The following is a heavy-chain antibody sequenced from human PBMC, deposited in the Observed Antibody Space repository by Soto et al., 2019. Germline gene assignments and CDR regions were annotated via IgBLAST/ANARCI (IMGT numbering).Heavy chain of an antibody. Sequence: SETLSLTCAVSGDSISSSKWWSWVRQAPGKGLEWIGEIYQSGTTNYNPSLKSRVTISVDKSKNQFSLKLSSVTAADTAVHYCATRRDGYPNFDNWGQGTLVT. V-gene: IGHV4-4*02. CDR1: GDSISSSKW. CDR3: ATRRDGYPNFDN. J-gene: IGHJ4*02. D-gene: IGHD5-12*01. CDR2: IYQSGTT.